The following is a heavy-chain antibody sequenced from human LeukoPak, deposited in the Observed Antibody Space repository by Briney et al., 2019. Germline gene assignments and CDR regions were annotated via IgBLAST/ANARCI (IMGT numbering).Heavy chain of an antibody. V-gene: IGHV3-48*03. D-gene: IGHD6-19*01. Sequence: PGGSLRLSCAASGLTFISYEMNWVRHAPGKGLEWVSYISSGSTIYDADSVKGRFTISRDNAKNSLYLQMNSLRDEDTAVYYCARESIAVAGAPFDYWGQGTLVTVSS. J-gene: IGHJ4*02. CDR2: ISSGSTI. CDR1: GLTFISYE. CDR3: ARESIAVAGAPFDY.